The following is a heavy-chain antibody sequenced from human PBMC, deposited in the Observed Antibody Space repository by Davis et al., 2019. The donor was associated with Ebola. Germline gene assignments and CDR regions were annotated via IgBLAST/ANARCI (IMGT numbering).Heavy chain of an antibody. Sequence: GESLKISCAASGFTFSSYGMHWVRQAPGKGLEWVAVISYDGSNKYYADSVKGRFTISRDNSKNTLYLQMNSLRAEDTAVYYCAKDRTGWMGWFDPWGQGTLVTVSS. D-gene: IGHD1-14*01. V-gene: IGHV3-30*18. J-gene: IGHJ5*02. CDR2: ISYDGSNK. CDR1: GFTFSSYG. CDR3: AKDRTGWMGWFDP.